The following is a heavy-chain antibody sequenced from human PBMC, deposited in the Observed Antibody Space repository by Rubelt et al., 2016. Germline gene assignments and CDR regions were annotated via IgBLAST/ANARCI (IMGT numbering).Heavy chain of an antibody. V-gene: IGHV1-18*01. CDR2: ISAYNGNT. CDR3: VGGEPADY. CDR1: GYTFTSYG. D-gene: IGHD3-10*01. J-gene: IGHJ4*02. Sequence: QVQLVQSGAEVKKPGASVKVSCKASGYTFTSYGISWVRQAPGQGLAWMGWISAYNGNTNYARKLEGTVTMTTATSTSTAYMGLRSLRSHDTAVYYCVGGEPADYWGQGTLVTVSS.